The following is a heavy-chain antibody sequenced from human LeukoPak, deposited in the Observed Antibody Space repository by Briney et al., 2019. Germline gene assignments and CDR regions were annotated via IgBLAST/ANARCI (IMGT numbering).Heavy chain of an antibody. J-gene: IGHJ3*02. D-gene: IGHD3-22*01. CDR2: IYYSGST. CDR3: ARGRVRITMIPDAFDI. Sequence: SETLSLTCTVSGGSISSYYWSWIRQPPGKGLEWIGYIYYSGSTNYNPSLKSRVTISVDTSKNQFSLKLSSVTAADTAVYYCARGRVRITMIPDAFDIWGQGTMVTVSS. V-gene: IGHV4-59*12. CDR1: GGSISSYY.